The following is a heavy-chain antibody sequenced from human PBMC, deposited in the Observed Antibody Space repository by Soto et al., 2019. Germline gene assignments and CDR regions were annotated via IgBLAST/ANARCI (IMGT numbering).Heavy chain of an antibody. V-gene: IGHV3-23*01. Sequence: EVQLLESGGGLVQPGGSPRLSCAASGFTFSSYAMSWVRQAPGKGLEWVSAISGSGGSTYYADSVKGRFTISRDNSKNTLYLQMNSLRAEDTAVYYCAKRGGWYGSYFDYWGQGTLVTVSS. CDR3: AKRGGWYGSYFDY. CDR2: ISGSGGST. D-gene: IGHD6-19*01. CDR1: GFTFSSYA. J-gene: IGHJ4*02.